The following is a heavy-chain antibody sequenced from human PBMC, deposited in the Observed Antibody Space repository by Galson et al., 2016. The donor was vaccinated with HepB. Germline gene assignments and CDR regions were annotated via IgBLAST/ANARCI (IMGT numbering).Heavy chain of an antibody. V-gene: IGHV3-30*04. CDR1: GFTFTSYT. Sequence: SLRLSCAASGFTFTSYTMHWVRQAPGKGLEWVALISYDGSNQFYADSVKGRFTIFRDNSKNTLSLQMSRLRADDTAVYYCAREVGGYCISTSCMPGDSFDVWGQGTIVTVSS. J-gene: IGHJ3*01. CDR2: ISYDGSNQ. D-gene: IGHD2-2*01. CDR3: AREVGGYCISTSCMPGDSFDV.